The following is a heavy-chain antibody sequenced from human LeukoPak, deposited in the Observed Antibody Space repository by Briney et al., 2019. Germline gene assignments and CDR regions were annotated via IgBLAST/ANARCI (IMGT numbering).Heavy chain of an antibody. D-gene: IGHD3-16*02. V-gene: IGHV3-23*01. CDR1: GFTFSSYA. Sequence: PGGSLRLSCAASGFTFSSYAMSWVRQAPGKGLEWVSAISGSGGSTYYADSVKGRFTISRDNSKNTLYLQMNSLRAEDTAVYYCHAYVWGSYRYSDYWGQGTLVTVSS. CDR3: HAYVWGSYRYSDY. CDR2: ISGSGGST. J-gene: IGHJ4*02.